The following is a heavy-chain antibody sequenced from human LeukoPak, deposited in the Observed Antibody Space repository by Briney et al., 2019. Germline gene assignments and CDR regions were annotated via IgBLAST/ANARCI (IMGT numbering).Heavy chain of an antibody. D-gene: IGHD5-12*01. Sequence: SQTLSLTCTVSGGSISSGSYYWSWIRQPAGKGLEWIGRIYTSGSTNYNPSLKSRVTISVDTSKNQFSLKLSSVTAADTAVYYCARASYSGYADYWVLGPRGNVTP. J-gene: IGHJ4*02. V-gene: IGHV4-61*02. CDR2: IYTSGST. CDR1: GGSISSGSYY. CDR3: ARASYSGYADY.